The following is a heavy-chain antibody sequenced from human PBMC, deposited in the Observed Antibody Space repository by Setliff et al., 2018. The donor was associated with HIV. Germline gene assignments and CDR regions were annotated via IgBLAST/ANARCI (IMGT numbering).Heavy chain of an antibody. D-gene: IGHD3-10*01. CDR2: IYSGTT. J-gene: IGHJ4*02. Sequence: SETLSLTCTVSGGSIYTRTHFWGWIRQPPGKGLEWIASIYSGTTHYNPSLKSRVTISVDTSKNRFSLKLSSVTAADTAVYYCARHRGSSSGGPGEIDYWGQGTLVTVSS. CDR3: ARHRGSSSGGPGEIDY. V-gene: IGHV4-39*01. CDR1: GGSIYTRTHF.